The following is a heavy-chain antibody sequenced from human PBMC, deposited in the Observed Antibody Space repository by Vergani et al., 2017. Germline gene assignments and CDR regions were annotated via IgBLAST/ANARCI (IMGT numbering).Heavy chain of an antibody. D-gene: IGHD1-14*01. CDR2: TWYDGNNK. CDR1: GFTFNQSG. J-gene: IGHJ5*02. Sequence: QVQLVESGGGVVQPGRSLRLTCAASGFTFNQSGMHWVRQAPGKGLEWEAVTWYDGNNKQYADSVKGRFTISRDNSKSTMYLQMNSLRDEDTGVYYCARDLRLLYNRFDPWGKGTLVTVSS. V-gene: IGHV3-33*01. CDR3: ARDLRLLYNRFDP.